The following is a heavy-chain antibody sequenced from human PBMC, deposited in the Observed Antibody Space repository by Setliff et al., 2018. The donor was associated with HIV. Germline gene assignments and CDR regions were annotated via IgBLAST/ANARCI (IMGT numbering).Heavy chain of an antibody. Sequence: SSETLSLTCPVSGASISGGGYYWNWIRQRPGKGLEWIGSIYSSGNTYNNPSLKSRVTMSLDTSKNHFFLKVNSLTAADTAVYYCARGPFNLAATGTGYFQQWGQGTLVTVSS. J-gene: IGHJ1*01. CDR2: IYSSGNT. CDR1: GASISGGGYY. D-gene: IGHD6-13*01. V-gene: IGHV4-31*03. CDR3: ARGPFNLAATGTGYFQQ.